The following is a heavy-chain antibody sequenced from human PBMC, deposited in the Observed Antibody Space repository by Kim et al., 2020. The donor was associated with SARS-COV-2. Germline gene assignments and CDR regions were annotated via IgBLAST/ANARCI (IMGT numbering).Heavy chain of an antibody. V-gene: IGHV4-30-4*01. CDR3: ARDGWGDRAREDGRI. Sequence: SETLSLTCTVSGGSISSGAYYWSWIRQTPGKGLEWIGYIYYSGSTYYNPSLKSRVTMSIDTSKNHFSLKLTSVTAADTAVYYCARDGWGDRAREDGRIWG. J-gene: IGHJ3*02. CDR1: GGSISSGAYY. D-gene: IGHD5-18*01. CDR2: IYYSGST.